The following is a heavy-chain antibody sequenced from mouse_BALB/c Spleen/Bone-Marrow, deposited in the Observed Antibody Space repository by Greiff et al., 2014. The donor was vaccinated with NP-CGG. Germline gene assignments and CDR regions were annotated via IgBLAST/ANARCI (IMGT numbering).Heavy chain of an antibody. Sequence: VQLQQSGAELMKPGASVKISCKATGYTFSSYWIEWVKQRPGHGLEWIGEILPGSGSTNYNEKFKGKATFTADTSSNTAYMQLSNLTSEDSGVNYCARTYYAYAWFVYWGQGTLVTVSA. D-gene: IGHD2-9*01. CDR1: GYTFSSYW. J-gene: IGHJ3*01. V-gene: IGHV1-9*01. CDR2: ILPGSGST. CDR3: ARTYYAYAWFVY.